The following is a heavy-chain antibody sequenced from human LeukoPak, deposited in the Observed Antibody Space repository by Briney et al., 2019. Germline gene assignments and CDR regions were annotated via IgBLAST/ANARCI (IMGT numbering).Heavy chain of an antibody. CDR1: GYTFTGSY. CDR3: ASELGSYGSGSYYKDFDY. D-gene: IGHD3-10*01. J-gene: IGHJ4*02. V-gene: IGHV1-2*02. CDR2: INPNSGST. Sequence: ASVKVSCKASGYTFTGSYMHWVRQAPGQRLEWMGWINPNSGSTNYAQKFQGRVTMTRDTSISTAYMELSRLRSDDTAVYYCASELGSYGSGSYYKDFDYWGQGTLVTVSS.